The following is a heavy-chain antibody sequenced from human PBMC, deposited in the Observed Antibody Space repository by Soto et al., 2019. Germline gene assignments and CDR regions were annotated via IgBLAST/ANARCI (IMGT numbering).Heavy chain of an antibody. CDR1: GGAISSGAYS. D-gene: IGHD3-22*01. CDR3: AREGHFYDRSGYFDS. V-gene: IGHV4-30-2*06. Sequence: SETLSLTCAVSGGAISSGAYSLNWIRQSPGKGLEWIAYIYLSGNTYSNPSLKSRVTISLDRSKNQFSLRLTSVTAADTAVYYCAREGHFYDRSGYFDSWGQGIRFTLSS. J-gene: IGHJ4*02. CDR2: IYLSGNT.